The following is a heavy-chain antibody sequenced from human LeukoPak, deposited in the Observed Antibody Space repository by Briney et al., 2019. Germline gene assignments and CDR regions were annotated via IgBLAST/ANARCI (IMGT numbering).Heavy chain of an antibody. CDR2: IYYSGST. D-gene: IGHD6-13*01. V-gene: IGHV4-59*08. CDR3: ARHEGSSWYWDH. Sequence: SETLSLTCTVSGGSISNYYWNWIRQSPGKGLEWIGYIYYSGSTNYNPSLKSRVTISVDTSKNQFSLKVRSVTAADTAVYYCARHEGSSWYWDHWGQGTLVTVSS. CDR1: GGSISNYY. J-gene: IGHJ4*02.